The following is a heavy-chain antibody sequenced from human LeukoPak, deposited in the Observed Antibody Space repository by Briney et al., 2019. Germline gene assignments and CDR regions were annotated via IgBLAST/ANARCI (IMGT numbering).Heavy chain of an antibody. V-gene: IGHV4-30-2*01. CDR2: IYHSGST. CDR1: GGSIRSSYYY. Sequence: SETLSLTCTVSGGSIRSSYYYWGWIRQPPGKGLEWIGYIYHSGSTYYNPSLKSRVTISVDRSKNQFSLKLSSLTAADTAVYYCARADYDSSGYYSLRFAFDIWGQGTMVTVSS. J-gene: IGHJ3*02. CDR3: ARADYDSSGYYSLRFAFDI. D-gene: IGHD3-22*01.